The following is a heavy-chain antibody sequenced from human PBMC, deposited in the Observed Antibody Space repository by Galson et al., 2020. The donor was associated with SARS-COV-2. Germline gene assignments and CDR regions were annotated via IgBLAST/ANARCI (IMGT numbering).Heavy chain of an antibody. CDR3: ARETPLRYFDWLYYAYFDY. D-gene: IGHD3-9*01. CDR2: IYYIRPN. CDR1: GGSISTGGYY. V-gene: IGHV4-31*03. J-gene: IGHJ4*02. Sequence: SETLSLTCTVSGGSISTGGYYWSWIRQHPGKGLEWIAYIYYIRPNSSNPSLNSRLTISVDTSKNQFSLKLSSVTAADTAVYYCARETPLRYFDWLYYAYFDYWGQGTLVTVSS.